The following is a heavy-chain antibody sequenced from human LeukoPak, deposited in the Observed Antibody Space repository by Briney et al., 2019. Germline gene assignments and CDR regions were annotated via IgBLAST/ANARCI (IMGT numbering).Heavy chain of an antibody. CDR2: IKQDGSEK. D-gene: IGHD6-13*01. V-gene: IGHV3-7*01. CDR1: GFTFSSYW. Sequence: AGGSLRLSCAASGFTFSSYWMSWVRQAPGKGLEWVANIKQDGSEKYYVDSVKGRFTISRDNAKNSLYLQMNSLRAEDTAVYYCARAGYSSSWPDAFDIWGQGTMVTVSS. CDR3: ARAGYSSSWPDAFDI. J-gene: IGHJ3*02.